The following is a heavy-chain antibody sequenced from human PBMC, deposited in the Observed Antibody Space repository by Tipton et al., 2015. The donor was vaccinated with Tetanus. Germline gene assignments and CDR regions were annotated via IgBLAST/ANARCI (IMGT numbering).Heavy chain of an antibody. CDR3: ARERYIHYGMDV. D-gene: IGHD1-1*01. V-gene: IGHV4-31*03. CDR2: IYDSGSI. Sequence: LSLTCIVSGGSISSGGYYWSWIRQHPGKGLEWIGYIYDSGSIYYNPSLKSRVSISIDTSKNQFSLKLSSVAAADTAVYYCARERYIHYGMDVWGQGTTVTVSS. CDR1: GGSISSGGYY. J-gene: IGHJ6*02.